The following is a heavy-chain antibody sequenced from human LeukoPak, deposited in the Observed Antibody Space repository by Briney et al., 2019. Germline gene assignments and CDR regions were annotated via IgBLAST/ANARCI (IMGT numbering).Heavy chain of an antibody. J-gene: IGHJ3*02. V-gene: IGHV1-3*01. D-gene: IGHD6-13*01. CDR2: INAGNGNT. CDR1: GYTFTSYA. Sequence: ASVTVSCKASGYTFTSYAMHWVRQAPGQRREWMGWINAGNGNTKYSQKFQGRVTITRDTSASTAYMELSSLRSEDTAVYYCARGSIAAAGNAFDIWGQGTMVTVSS. CDR3: ARGSIAAAGNAFDI.